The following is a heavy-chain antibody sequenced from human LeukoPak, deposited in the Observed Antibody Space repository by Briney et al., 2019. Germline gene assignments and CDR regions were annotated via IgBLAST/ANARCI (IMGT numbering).Heavy chain of an antibody. V-gene: IGHV3-23*01. D-gene: IGHD3-3*01. CDR3: ANDDSWSGYSTKDYYYYGMDV. CDR2: ISGSGGST. J-gene: IGHJ6*02. Sequence: GGSLRLSCAASGFTFSSYAMSWVRQAPGKGLEWVSAISGSGGSTYYADSVKGRFTISRDNSKNTLYLQMNSLRAEDTAVYYCANDDSWSGYSTKDYYYYGMDVWGQGTTVTVSS. CDR1: GFTFSSYA.